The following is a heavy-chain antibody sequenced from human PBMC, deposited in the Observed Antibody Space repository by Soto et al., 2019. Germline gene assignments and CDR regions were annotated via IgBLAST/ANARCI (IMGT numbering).Heavy chain of an antibody. CDR1: GYTFTGYY. CDR3: ARGGYCTNGVCLLYYYYGMDV. J-gene: IGHJ6*02. V-gene: IGHV1-2*04. D-gene: IGHD2-8*01. Sequence: EASVKVSCKASGYTFTGYYMHWVRQAPGQGLEWMGWINPNSGGTNYAQKFQGWVTMTRDTSISTAYMELSRLRSDDTAVYYCARGGYCTNGVCLLYYYYGMDVWGQGTTVTVSS. CDR2: INPNSGGT.